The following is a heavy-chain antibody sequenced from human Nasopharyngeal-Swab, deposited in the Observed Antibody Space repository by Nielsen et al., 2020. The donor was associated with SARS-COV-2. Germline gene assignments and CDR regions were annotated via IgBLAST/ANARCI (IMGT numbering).Heavy chain of an antibody. J-gene: IGHJ3*02. V-gene: IGHV7-4-1*02. CDR1: GYTSTTYA. CDR3: ARDLRTDAFDI. CDR2: INTNTGNP. Sequence: ASVKVSCKASGYTSTTYAMNWVRQAPGQGLEWMGWINTNTGNPTYAQGFTGRFVFSLDTSVSTAYLQISSLKAEDTAVYYCARDLRTDAFDIWGEGTMVTVSS. D-gene: IGHD4-17*01.